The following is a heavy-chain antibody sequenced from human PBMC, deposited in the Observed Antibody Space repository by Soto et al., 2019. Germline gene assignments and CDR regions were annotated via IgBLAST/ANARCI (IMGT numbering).Heavy chain of an antibody. J-gene: IGHJ4*02. D-gene: IGHD3-22*01. CDR3: ARDSTDSSGYSFDY. V-gene: IGHV3-48*02. CDR2: ISAGSTTI. CDR1: GFTFSSYS. Sequence: GGSLRLSCAASGFTFSSYSMNWVRQAPGKGLEWVSYISAGSTTIYSADSVKGRFTISRDNAKNSLYLQMNSLRDEDTAVYCCARDSTDSSGYSFDYRGQGTLVTVSS.